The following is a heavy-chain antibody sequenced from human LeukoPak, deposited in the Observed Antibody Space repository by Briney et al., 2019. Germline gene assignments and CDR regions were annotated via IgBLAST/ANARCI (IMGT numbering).Heavy chain of an antibody. V-gene: IGHV4-59*01. Sequence: PSETLSLTCTVSGGSISSYYWSWIRQPPGKGLEWIGYIYYSGSTNYNPSLKSRVTISVDTSKNQFSLKLSSVTAADTAVYYCARCGCSSTSCATDWFDPWGQGTLVTVSS. CDR3: ARCGCSSTSCATDWFDP. CDR2: IYYSGST. J-gene: IGHJ5*02. CDR1: GGSISSYY. D-gene: IGHD2-2*01.